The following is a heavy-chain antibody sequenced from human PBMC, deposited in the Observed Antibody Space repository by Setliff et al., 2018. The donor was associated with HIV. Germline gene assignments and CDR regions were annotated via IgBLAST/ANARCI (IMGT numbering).Heavy chain of an antibody. CDR2: IRSNAYGGTT. D-gene: IGHD6-19*01. J-gene: IGHJ5*02. V-gene: IGHV3-49*04. CDR3: AHRRPGKWLEPEWFDP. CDR1: GFSFADYS. Sequence: SLRLSCAASGFSFADYSVTWVRQAPGKRLEWLGFIRSNAYGGTTEYVASLKGRFSISRDDSKSTAYLQMNSLRSDDTAIYYCAHRRPGKWLEPEWFDPWGQGTLVTVSS.